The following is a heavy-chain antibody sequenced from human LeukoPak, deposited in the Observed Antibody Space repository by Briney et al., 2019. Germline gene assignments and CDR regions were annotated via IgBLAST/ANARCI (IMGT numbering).Heavy chain of an antibody. CDR3: GRDHVYGGADY. CDR1: GFTFDRFA. D-gene: IGHD4-23*01. Sequence: GSLRLSCAASGFTFDRFAMHWVSQAPGKGLEWVSLISGDGFTTYYVDSVKGRFTMSRDNSKNSLYLQMKSLRTEDTALYYCGRDHVYGGADYWGQGTLVTVSS. CDR2: ISGDGFTT. V-gene: IGHV3-43*02. J-gene: IGHJ4*02.